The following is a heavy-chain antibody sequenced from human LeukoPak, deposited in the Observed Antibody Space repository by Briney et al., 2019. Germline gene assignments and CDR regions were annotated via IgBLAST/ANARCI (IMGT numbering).Heavy chain of an antibody. CDR3: ARYHGGYFAY. Sequence: GGSLRLTCAASGFTFSVFWMSWVRQAPGKGLEWVANIKQDGSEKYYVDSVKGRFTISRDNDNNSMYLQINSLRAEDTAVYYCARYHGGYFAYWGQGTLVTVSS. V-gene: IGHV3-7*01. CDR2: IKQDGSEK. D-gene: IGHD2-15*01. CDR1: GFTFSVFW. J-gene: IGHJ4*02.